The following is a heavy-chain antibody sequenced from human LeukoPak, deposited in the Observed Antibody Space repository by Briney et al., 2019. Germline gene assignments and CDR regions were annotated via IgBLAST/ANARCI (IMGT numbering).Heavy chain of an antibody. CDR1: GLTFSNYG. CDR2: ISYDGSDK. V-gene: IGHV3-30*18. D-gene: IGHD5-18*01. CDR3: AKDGDTAMITLFDY. Sequence: GGSLRVSCAASGLTFSNYGMHWVRQAPGRGLEWVAVISYDGSDKYYADSVKGRFTISRDNSKNTLYLQMNSLRAEDTAVYFCAKDGDTAMITLFDYWGQGTLVTVSS. J-gene: IGHJ4*02.